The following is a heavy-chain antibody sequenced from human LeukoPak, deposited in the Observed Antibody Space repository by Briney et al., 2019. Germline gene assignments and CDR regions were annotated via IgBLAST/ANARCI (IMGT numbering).Heavy chain of an antibody. V-gene: IGHV3-21*01. CDR2: ISSSSSYI. J-gene: IGHJ3*02. CDR3: ARAAKLWSGYPRDAFDI. D-gene: IGHD3-3*01. CDR1: GFTFSSYS. Sequence: GGSLRLSCAASGFTFSSYSMNWVRQAPGKGLEWVSSISSSSSYIYYADSVKGRFTISRHNAKNSLYLQMNSLSAEDTAVYYCARAAKLWSGYPRDAFDIWGQGTMVTVSS.